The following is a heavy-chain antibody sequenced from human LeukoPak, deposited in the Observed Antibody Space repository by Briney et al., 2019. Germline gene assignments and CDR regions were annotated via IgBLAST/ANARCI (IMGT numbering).Heavy chain of an antibody. CDR1: GFTFSSYG. Sequence: GGSLRLSCAASGFTFSSYGMHWVRQAPGKGLEWVAFIRYDGSNKYYADSVKGRFTISRDNSKNTLHLQMNSLRAEDTAVYYCAKDIKKGENYDFWSGYTHGFDYWGQGTLVTVSS. D-gene: IGHD3-3*01. CDR2: IRYDGSNK. J-gene: IGHJ4*02. V-gene: IGHV3-30*02. CDR3: AKDIKKGENYDFWSGYTHGFDY.